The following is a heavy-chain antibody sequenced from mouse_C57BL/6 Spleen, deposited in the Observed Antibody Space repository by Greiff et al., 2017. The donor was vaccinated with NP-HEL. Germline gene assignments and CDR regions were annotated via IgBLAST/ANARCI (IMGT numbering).Heavy chain of an antibody. D-gene: IGHD1-1*01. V-gene: IGHV7-3*01. CDR3: ARLSYKAMDY. CDR1: GFTFTDYY. Sequence: EVQLVESGGGLVQPGGSLSLSCAASGFTFTDYYMSWVRQPPGKAPEWVGFIRNKANGYTTEYSASVKGRFTISRDNSQSILYLQMNALRAEDSATYYCARLSYKAMDYWGQGTSVTVSS. J-gene: IGHJ4*01. CDR2: IRNKANGYTT.